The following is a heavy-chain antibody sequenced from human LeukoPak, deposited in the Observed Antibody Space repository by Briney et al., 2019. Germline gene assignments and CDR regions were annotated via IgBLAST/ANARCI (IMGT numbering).Heavy chain of an antibody. V-gene: IGHV1-69*04. CDR3: ARSITMVRGVPPTNSNWFDP. CDR1: GGTFSSYA. CDR2: IIPILGIA. J-gene: IGHJ5*02. Sequence: SVKVSCKASGGTFSSYAISWVRQAPGQGLEWMGRIIPILGIANYAQKFQGRVTITADKSTSTAYMELSSLRSEDTAVYYCARSITMVRGVPPTNSNWFDPWGQGTLVTVSS. D-gene: IGHD3-10*01.